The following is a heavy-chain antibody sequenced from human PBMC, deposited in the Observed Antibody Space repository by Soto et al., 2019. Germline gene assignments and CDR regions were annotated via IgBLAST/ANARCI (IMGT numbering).Heavy chain of an antibody. CDR2: IMEDGSER. Sequence: EVQLVESGGGLVQPGGSLRLSCAASGFTFSSYWMSWVRQAPGKGLEWVANIMEDGSERYYVDSVKGRFTISRDNAKNSLYLQMNSLRAEDTAVYYCARATGADKEDYWGQGTLVTVSS. J-gene: IGHJ4*02. D-gene: IGHD3-10*01. CDR1: GFTFSSYW. CDR3: ARATGADKEDY. V-gene: IGHV3-7*04.